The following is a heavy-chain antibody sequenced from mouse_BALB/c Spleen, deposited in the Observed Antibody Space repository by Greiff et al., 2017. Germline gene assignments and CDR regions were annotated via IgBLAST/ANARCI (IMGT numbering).Heavy chain of an antibody. V-gene: IGHV5-17*02. CDR3: ARWGKMISFAY. D-gene: IGHD2-3*01. J-gene: IGHJ3*01. CDR1: GFTFSSFG. CDR2: ISSGSSTI. Sequence: EVMLVESGGGLVQPGGSRKLSCAASGFTFSSFGMHWVRQAPEKGLEWVAYISSGSSTIYYADTVKGRFTISRDNPKNTLFLQMTSLRSEDTAMYYCARWGKMISFAYWGQGTLVTVSA.